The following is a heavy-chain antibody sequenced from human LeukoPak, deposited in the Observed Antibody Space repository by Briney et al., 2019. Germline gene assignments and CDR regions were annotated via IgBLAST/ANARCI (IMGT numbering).Heavy chain of an antibody. J-gene: IGHJ4*02. CDR3: ARAGLLWFGGFLDY. D-gene: IGHD3-10*01. CDR2: ISSSSSYI. V-gene: IGHV3-21*01. CDR1: GFTFSSYS. Sequence: GGSLRLSCAASGFTFSSYSMNWVRQAPGKGLEWVSSISSSSSYIYYADSVKGRFTISRDNAKNSLYLQMNSLRAEDTAVYYCARAGLLWFGGFLDYWGQGTLVTVSS.